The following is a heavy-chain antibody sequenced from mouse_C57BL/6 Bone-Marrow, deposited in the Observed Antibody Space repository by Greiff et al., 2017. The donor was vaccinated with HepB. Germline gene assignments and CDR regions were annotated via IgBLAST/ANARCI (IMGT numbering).Heavy chain of an antibody. V-gene: IGHV1-19*01. J-gene: IGHJ1*03. D-gene: IGHD2-3*01. Sequence: VQLQQSGPVLVKPGASVKMSCKASGYTFTDYYMNWVKQSHGKSLEWIGVINPYNGGTSYNQKFKGKATLTVDKSSSTAYMELNSLTSEDSAVYYCARGGYYDGPWYFDVWGTGTTVTVSS. CDR3: ARGGYYDGPWYFDV. CDR2: INPYNGGT. CDR1: GYTFTDYY.